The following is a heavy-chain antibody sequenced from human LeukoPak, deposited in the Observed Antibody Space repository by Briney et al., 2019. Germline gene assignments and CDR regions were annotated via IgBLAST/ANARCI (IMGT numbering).Heavy chain of an antibody. CDR2: IYYSGST. Sequence: PSETLSLTCTVSGDSISTYYWSWIRQPPGKGLEWIGYIYYSGSTNYNPSLKSRVTISVDTSKNQFSLKLSSVTAADTAVYYCARERSGQAAFDYWGPGTLVTVSS. CDR3: ARERSGQAAFDY. J-gene: IGHJ4*02. CDR1: GDSISTYY. V-gene: IGHV4-59*01. D-gene: IGHD3-10*01.